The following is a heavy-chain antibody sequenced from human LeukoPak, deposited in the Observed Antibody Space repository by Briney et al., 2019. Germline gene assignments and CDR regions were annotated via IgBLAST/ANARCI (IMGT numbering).Heavy chain of an antibody. Sequence: SVKVSCKASGGTFSSYAISWVRQAPGQGFEWMGGIIPIFGTANYAQKFQGRVTITADESTSTAYMELSSLRSEDTAVYYCARAPVAMVFHLPDYWGQGTLVTVSS. CDR1: GGTFSSYA. CDR2: IIPIFGTA. J-gene: IGHJ4*02. V-gene: IGHV1-69*01. CDR3: ARAPVAMVFHLPDY. D-gene: IGHD5-18*01.